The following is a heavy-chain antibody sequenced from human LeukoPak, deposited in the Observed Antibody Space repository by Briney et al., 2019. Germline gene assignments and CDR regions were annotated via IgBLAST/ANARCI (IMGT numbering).Heavy chain of an antibody. Sequence: PSETLSLTCTVSGGSISSYYWSWIRQPPGKGLEWIGYIYYSGSTNYNPSLKSRVTISVDTSKNQFSLKLSSVTAADTAVYYCATYGGTGYYGFAYWGQGTLVTVSS. CDR3: ATYGGTGYYGFAY. CDR2: IYYSGST. D-gene: IGHD3/OR15-3a*01. CDR1: GGSISSYY. J-gene: IGHJ4*02. V-gene: IGHV4-59*01.